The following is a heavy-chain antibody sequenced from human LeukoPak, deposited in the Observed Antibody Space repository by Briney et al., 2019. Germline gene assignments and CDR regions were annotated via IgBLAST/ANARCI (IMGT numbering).Heavy chain of an antibody. CDR1: GYTFTSYD. J-gene: IGHJ4*02. Sequence: GASVKVSCKASGYTFTSYDINWVRQATGQGLEWMGWMNPNSGNTGYAQKFQGRVTMTRNTSISTAYMELSSLRSEDTAVYYCASSIAAAGTFATNWGQGTLVTVSS. CDR3: ASSIAAAGTFATN. CDR2: MNPNSGNT. V-gene: IGHV1-8*02. D-gene: IGHD6-13*01.